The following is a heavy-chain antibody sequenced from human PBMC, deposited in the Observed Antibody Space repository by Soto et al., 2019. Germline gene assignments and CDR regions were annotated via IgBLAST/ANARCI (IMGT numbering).Heavy chain of an antibody. CDR2: ISYDGSNK. CDR3: ARDITAGGFSWYYYYYGMDV. J-gene: IGHJ6*01. V-gene: IGHV3-30-3*01. Sequence: QVQLVESGGGVVQPGRSLRLSCAASGFTFSSYAMYWVRQAPGKGLEWVAVISYDGSNKYYADSVKGRFTISRDNSKNTLYLQMNSLRPEDTAVYYCARDITAGGFSWYYYYYGMDVW. CDR1: GFTFSSYA. D-gene: IGHD1-20*01.